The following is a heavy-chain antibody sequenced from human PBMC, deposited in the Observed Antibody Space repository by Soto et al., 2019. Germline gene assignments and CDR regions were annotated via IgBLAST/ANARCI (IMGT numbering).Heavy chain of an antibody. V-gene: IGHV3-23*01. CDR2: ISGDAETT. CDR3: AKGDSGTTPPYYFDH. Sequence: SLRLSCAASGFTFSSYAMSWVRQAPGKGLDWVASISGDAETTSYADSVQGRFTISKDNSKNTVSLQMKSLAAEDTAVYYCAKGDSGTTPPYYFDHWGQGSLVTVSS. CDR1: GFTFSSYA. J-gene: IGHJ4*02. D-gene: IGHD1-1*01.